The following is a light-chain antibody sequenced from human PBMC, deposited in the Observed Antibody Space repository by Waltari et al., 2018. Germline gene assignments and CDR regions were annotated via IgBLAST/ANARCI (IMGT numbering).Light chain of an antibody. CDR3: QHYLRLPVT. J-gene: IGKJ1*01. CDR2: GAS. Sequence: EIVLTQSPGTLSVSPGERASVSCRASQSVSRALAWYQQKPGQAPRLLIYGASTRATGIPDRFSGSGSGTDFSLTISRLEPDDFAVYYCQHYLRLPVTFGQGTTVEI. V-gene: IGKV3-20*01. CDR1: QSVSRA.